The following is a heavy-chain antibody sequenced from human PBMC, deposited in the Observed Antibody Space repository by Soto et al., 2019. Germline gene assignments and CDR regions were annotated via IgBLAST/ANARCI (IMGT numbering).Heavy chain of an antibody. D-gene: IGHD1-26*01. J-gene: IGHJ4*02. CDR2: MNPKSGNT. CDR3: ATNSGRYDFDN. Sequence: ASVKVSCKASGFTYISYDINWVRQATGQGLEWMGWMNPKSGNTGYAQKFQGRVTMTRNTSISTAYMELSSLRPEDTAVYYCATNSGRYDFDNWCQGTLVTVSS. V-gene: IGHV1-8*01. CDR1: GFTYISYD.